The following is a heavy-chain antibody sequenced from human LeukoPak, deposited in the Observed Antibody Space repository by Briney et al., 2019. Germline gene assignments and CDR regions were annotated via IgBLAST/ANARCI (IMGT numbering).Heavy chain of an antibody. CDR3: ARAGFSGSYRLDYFDY. V-gene: IGHV4-39*01. Sequence: SETLSLTCTVSGGSISSSSYYWGWIRQPPGMGLEWIGSIYYSGSTYYNPSLKSRVTISVDTSKNQFSLKLSSVTAADTAVYYCARAGFSGSYRLDYFDYWGQGTLVTVSS. J-gene: IGHJ4*02. CDR2: IYYSGST. D-gene: IGHD1-26*01. CDR1: GGSISSSSYY.